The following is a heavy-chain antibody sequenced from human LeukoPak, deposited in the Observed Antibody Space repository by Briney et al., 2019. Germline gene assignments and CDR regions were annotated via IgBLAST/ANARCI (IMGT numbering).Heavy chain of an antibody. V-gene: IGHV3-48*01. CDR3: ARDFAREFTIDY. D-gene: IGHD3-10*01. Sequence: GGSLRLSCAASGFTFSNYNMYWVRQSPGKGLQWVSYISSSSNIIYYADSVKGRFTISRDNAKNSLFLQMNSLRAEDTAVYYCARDFAREFTIDYWGQGTLVTVSS. CDR2: ISSSSNII. J-gene: IGHJ4*02. CDR1: GFTFSNYN.